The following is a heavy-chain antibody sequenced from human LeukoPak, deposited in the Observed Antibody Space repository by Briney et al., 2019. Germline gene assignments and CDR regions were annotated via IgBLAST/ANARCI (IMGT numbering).Heavy chain of an antibody. D-gene: IGHD6-19*01. Sequence: ASVKVSCKASGYTFICYDINWVRQATAQGLEWVGWMNPNSGNTDYAQKFQGRVTMTRNTSISTAYMELSSLRSEDTAVYYCARKSNTSSGWFAFDYWGQGTLVTVSS. CDR2: MNPNSGNT. CDR1: GYTFICYD. V-gene: IGHV1-8*01. CDR3: ARKSNTSSGWFAFDY. J-gene: IGHJ4*02.